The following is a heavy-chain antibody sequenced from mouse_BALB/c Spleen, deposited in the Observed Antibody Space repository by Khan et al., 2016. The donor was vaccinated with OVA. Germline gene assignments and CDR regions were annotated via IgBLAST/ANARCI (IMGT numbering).Heavy chain of an antibody. CDR2: ISSGGST. CDR1: GFTFSNYA. V-gene: IGHV5-6-5*01. J-gene: IGHJ3*01. CDR3: ARDYWFVY. Sequence: DVKLVESGGGLVKPGGSLKVSCAASGFTFSNYAMSWVRQTPGKRLEWVASISSGGSTYYPDSVKGRFTISRDNARNILYLQMSSLRSEDTAMYYCARDYWFVYWGQGTLVTVSA.